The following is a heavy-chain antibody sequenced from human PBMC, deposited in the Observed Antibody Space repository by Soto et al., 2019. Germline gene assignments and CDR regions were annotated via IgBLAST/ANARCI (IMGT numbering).Heavy chain of an antibody. Sequence: GASVKVSCKACGYTFTSYGISWVRQAPGQGLEWMGWISAYNGNTNYAQKLQGRVTMTTDTSTSTAYMELRSLRSDDTAVYYCAILSGYSYGYLVHFDAINIWGQGTMVTVSS. J-gene: IGHJ3*02. V-gene: IGHV1-18*01. CDR2: ISAYNGNT. CDR3: AILSGYSYGYLVHFDAINI. D-gene: IGHD5-18*01. CDR1: GYTFTSYG.